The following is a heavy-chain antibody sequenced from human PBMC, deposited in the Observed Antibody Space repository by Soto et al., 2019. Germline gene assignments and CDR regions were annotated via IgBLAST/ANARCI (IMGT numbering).Heavy chain of an antibody. Sequence: DVQLLESGGGLVQPGGSLRLSCAASGFTFNTYPMSWVRQAPGKGLEWVSAITLSGGSTYFADSVKGRFTISRDNSKNTLYLQMSSLRAEDTAADVCARYCGGGTCHYAFDMWGQGTMVTVSS. CDR1: GFTFNTYP. CDR3: ARYCGGGTCHYAFDM. J-gene: IGHJ3*02. V-gene: IGHV3-23*01. D-gene: IGHD2-15*01. CDR2: ITLSGGST.